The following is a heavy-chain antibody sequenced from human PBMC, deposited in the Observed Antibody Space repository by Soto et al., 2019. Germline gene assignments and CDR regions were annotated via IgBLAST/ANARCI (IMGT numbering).Heavy chain of an antibody. CDR3: ARAISYDTLWEPFDY. CDR1: GYTFTSYA. CDR2: INAGNGNT. J-gene: IGHJ4*02. D-gene: IGHD3-9*01. Sequence: GASVKVSCKASGYTFTSYAMHWVRQAPGQRLEWMGWINAGNGNTKYSQKFQGRVTITRDTSASTAYMELSSLRSEDTAVYYCARAISYDTLWEPFDYWGQGTLVTVSS. V-gene: IGHV1-3*01.